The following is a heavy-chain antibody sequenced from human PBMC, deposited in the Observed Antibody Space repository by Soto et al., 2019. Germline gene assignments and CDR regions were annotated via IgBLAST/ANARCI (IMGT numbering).Heavy chain of an antibody. D-gene: IGHD1-26*01. V-gene: IGHV1-69*13. CDR2: IIPLFGTA. Sequence: SVKVSCKASGGTFSNSAITWVRQAPGQGLEWMGTIIPLFGTANYAQKLQGRVTITADESTSTAYMELSSLRAEDTAVHYCARGEWELLSAFDIWGQGTMVTVSS. CDR3: ARGEWELLSAFDI. CDR1: GGTFSNSA. J-gene: IGHJ3*02.